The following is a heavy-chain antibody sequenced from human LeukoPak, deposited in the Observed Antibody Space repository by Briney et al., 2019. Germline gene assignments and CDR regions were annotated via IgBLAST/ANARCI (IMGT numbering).Heavy chain of an antibody. CDR2: INPSGGST. J-gene: IGHJ4*02. CDR1: GYTFTNYY. D-gene: IGHD3-22*01. CDR3: ARDRNPFMIVGEGFFDY. Sequence: WASVKVSCKAAGYTFTNYYIHWVRQAPGQGLEWMGTINPSGGSTTYAQKFQGRVTMTRDTSTSTVYMELSSLRSEDTAVYYCARDRNPFMIVGEGFFDYWGQGTLVTVSP. V-gene: IGHV1-46*01.